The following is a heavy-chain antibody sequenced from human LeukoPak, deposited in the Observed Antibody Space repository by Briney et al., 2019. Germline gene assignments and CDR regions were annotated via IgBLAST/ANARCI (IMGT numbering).Heavy chain of an antibody. CDR1: GFTFSSYA. J-gene: IGHJ5*02. Sequence: GGSLRLSCAASGFTFSSYAMSWVRQAPGKGLEWVSAISDSGDSTYYADSVKGRFTISRDNSKNTLFLQMNSLRADDTAVYYCAKNLAVDGAYFDPWGQGTLVTAPS. D-gene: IGHD6-19*01. CDR3: AKNLAVDGAYFDP. V-gene: IGHV3-23*01. CDR2: ISDSGDST.